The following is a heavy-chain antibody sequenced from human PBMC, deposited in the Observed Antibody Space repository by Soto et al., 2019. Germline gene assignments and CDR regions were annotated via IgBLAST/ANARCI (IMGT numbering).Heavy chain of an antibody. V-gene: IGHV4-30-4*02. CDR3: RRADWYSGY. CDR2: IYYSGST. CDR1: GGSISSGDYY. Sequence: SETLSLTCTVSGGSISSGDYYWSGIRQPPGKGLEWIGYIYYSGSTYYNPALIRPVTMSVDTSKLHLSLNLPSLTPASSSMYYCRRADWYSGYWGPGTLVTVS. D-gene: IGHD3-9*01. J-gene: IGHJ4*02.